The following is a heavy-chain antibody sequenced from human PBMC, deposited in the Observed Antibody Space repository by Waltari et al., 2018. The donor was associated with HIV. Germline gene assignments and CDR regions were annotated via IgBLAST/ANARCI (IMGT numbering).Heavy chain of an antibody. CDR1: KFPFSSYA. V-gene: IGHV3-48*01. CDR3: ARGLHETSGSYAGIDI. CDR2: ISSDSDPI. Sequence: EVQLVESGGGLVQPGGSLRLSCAASKFPFSSYAMNWVRQAPGKGLEWISYISSDSDPIDYADSVKGRFTISRDNAKSSLFLQMNSLRAEDTALYYCARGLHETSGSYAGIDIWGQGTMVTVSS. J-gene: IGHJ3*02. D-gene: IGHD3-22*01.